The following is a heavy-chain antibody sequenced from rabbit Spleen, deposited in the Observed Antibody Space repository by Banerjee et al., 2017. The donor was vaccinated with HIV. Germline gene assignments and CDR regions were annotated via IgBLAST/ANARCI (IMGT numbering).Heavy chain of an antibody. J-gene: IGHJ3*01. CDR2: VYGGDGMT. D-gene: IGHD1-1*01. Sequence: QEQLVEYGGGLVQPEGSLTLTCAASGFTINSTYWICWVRQAPGKGLEWIACVYGGDGMTFYASWVNGRFTISKTSSTTVTLQMTSLTAADAATYFCARIYTPAKYYNLWGQGTLVTVS. V-gene: IGHV1S45*01. CDR1: GFTINSTYW. CDR3: ARIYTPAKYYNL.